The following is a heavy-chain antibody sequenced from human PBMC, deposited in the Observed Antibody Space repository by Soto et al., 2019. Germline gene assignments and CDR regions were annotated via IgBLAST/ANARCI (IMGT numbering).Heavy chain of an antibody. Sequence: PSETLSLTCAVYGGSFSGYYWSWIRQPPGKGLEWIGEINHSGSTNYNPSLKSRVTISVDTSKNQFSLKLSSVTAADTAVYYCARGFKYYYGSGSYLGYYYYYGMDVWGQGTTVTVSS. J-gene: IGHJ6*02. V-gene: IGHV4-34*01. CDR1: GGSFSGYY. D-gene: IGHD3-10*01. CDR2: INHSGST. CDR3: ARGFKYYYGSGSYLGYYYYYGMDV.